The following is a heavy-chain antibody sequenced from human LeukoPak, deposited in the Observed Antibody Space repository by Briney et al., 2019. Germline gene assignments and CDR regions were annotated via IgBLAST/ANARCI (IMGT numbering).Heavy chain of an antibody. CDR3: ARGINSYGYWYYYYGMDV. V-gene: IGHV7-4-1*02. D-gene: IGHD5-18*01. CDR2: INTNTGNP. Sequence: ASVKVSCKASGYTFTSYAMNWVRQAPGQGLEWIGWINTNTGNPTYAQGFTGRFVFSLDTSVSTAYLQISSLKAEDTAVYYRARGINSYGYWYYYYGMDVWGQGTTVTVSS. CDR1: GYTFTSYA. J-gene: IGHJ6*02.